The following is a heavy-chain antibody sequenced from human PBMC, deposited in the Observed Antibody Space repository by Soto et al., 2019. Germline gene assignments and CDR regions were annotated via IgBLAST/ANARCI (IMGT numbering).Heavy chain of an antibody. CDR1: GGSISSSSYY. Sequence: SETLSLTCTVSGGSISSSSYYWGWIRQPPGKGLEWIGSIFYSGSTYYNPSLKSRVTISVDTSKNQFSLKLSSVTAADTAVYYCARVSDSSGYYVYFQHWGQGTLVTVSS. CDR2: IFYSGST. V-gene: IGHV4-39*01. J-gene: IGHJ1*01. D-gene: IGHD3-22*01. CDR3: ARVSDSSGYYVYFQH.